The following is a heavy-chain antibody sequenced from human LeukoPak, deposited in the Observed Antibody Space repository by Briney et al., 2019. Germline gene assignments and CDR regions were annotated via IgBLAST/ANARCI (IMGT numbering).Heavy chain of an antibody. CDR3: AKDMRAIAVAADIDY. CDR1: GFTFDDYA. J-gene: IGHJ4*02. CDR2: ISWNSGSI. V-gene: IGHV3-9*01. D-gene: IGHD6-19*01. Sequence: SGGSLRLSCAASGFTFDDYAMHWVRQAPGKGLEWVSGISWNSGSIGYADSMKGRFTISRDNAKNSLYLQMNSLRAEDTALYYCAKDMRAIAVAADIDYWGQGTLVTVSS.